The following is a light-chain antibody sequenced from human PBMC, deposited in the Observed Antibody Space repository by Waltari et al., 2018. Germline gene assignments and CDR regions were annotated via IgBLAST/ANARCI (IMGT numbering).Light chain of an antibody. CDR1: QSISNW. CDR2: TAS. CDR3: QQYNSAPLT. Sequence: DIQMTQSPSTLSASVGDSITITCRARQSISNWLAWYQQKPGKVPKLLIYTASSLQSGVPSRFSGSGSGTEFTLTISSLQPDDFATYYCQQYNSAPLTFGQGTKVEIK. J-gene: IGKJ1*01. V-gene: IGKV1-5*03.